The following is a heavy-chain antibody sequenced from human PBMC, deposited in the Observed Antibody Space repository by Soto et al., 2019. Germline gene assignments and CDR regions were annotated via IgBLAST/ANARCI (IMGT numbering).Heavy chain of an antibody. J-gene: IGHJ4*02. CDR3: ARIQSYYGSGHFDY. CDR2: IDWDDDK. V-gene: IGHV2-70*11. CDR1: GFSLSTSGMC. Sequence: SGPTLVNPTQTLTLTCTFSGFSLSTSGMCVSWIRQPPGKALEWLARIDWDDDKYYSTSLKTRLTISKDTSKNQVVLTMTNMDPVDTATYYCARIQSYYGSGHFDYWGQGTLVTVSS. D-gene: IGHD3-10*01.